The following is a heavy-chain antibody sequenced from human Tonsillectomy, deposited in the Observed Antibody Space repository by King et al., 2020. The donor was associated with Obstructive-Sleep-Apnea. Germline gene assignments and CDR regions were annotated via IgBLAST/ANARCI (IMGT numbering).Heavy chain of an antibody. V-gene: IGHV3-48*04. CDR1: GFTFSSYS. CDR3: ARESLSSGWSAFDY. CDR2: ISSSSSTI. Sequence: VQLVESGGGLVQPGGSLRLSCAASGFTFSSYSMNWVRQAPGKGLEWVSYISSSSSTIYYADSVKGRFTISRDNAKNSLYLQMNSLRAEDTAVYYCARESLSSGWSAFDYWGQGTLVTVSS. J-gene: IGHJ4*02. D-gene: IGHD6-19*01.